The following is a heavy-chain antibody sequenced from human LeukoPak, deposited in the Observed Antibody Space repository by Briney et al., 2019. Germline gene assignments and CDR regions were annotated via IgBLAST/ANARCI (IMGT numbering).Heavy chain of an antibody. D-gene: IGHD2-15*01. CDR1: GFTVSSNY. J-gene: IGHJ4*02. Sequence: GGSLRLSCAASGFTVSSNYMSWVRQAPGKGLEWVSVIYSGGATYYTDSVKGRFTISRDNSKNTLSLQMNSLRVEDTAVYYCARDRPNGGKGDFDYWGQGTLVTVSS. CDR2: IYSGGAT. CDR3: ARDRPNGGKGDFDY. V-gene: IGHV3-53*01.